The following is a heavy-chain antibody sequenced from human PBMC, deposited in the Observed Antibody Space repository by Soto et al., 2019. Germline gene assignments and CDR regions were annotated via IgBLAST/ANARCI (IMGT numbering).Heavy chain of an antibody. CDR1: GFNFDDYA. CDR3: AKGVEGRYDSYYFDF. Sequence: EVQLVESGGGLVQPGRSLRLSCATSGFNFDDYAMHWVRQAPGKGLEWVSGISWNTGKIDYSDSVKGRFSISRDNGQNSLYLQLNSLRPEDTAFYSCAKGVEGRYDSYYFDFWGQGTLVTVSS. J-gene: IGHJ4*02. D-gene: IGHD5-12*01. CDR2: ISWNTGKI. V-gene: IGHV3-9*01.